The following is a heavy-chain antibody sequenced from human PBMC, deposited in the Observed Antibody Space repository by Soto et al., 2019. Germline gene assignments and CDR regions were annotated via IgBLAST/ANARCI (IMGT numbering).Heavy chain of an antibody. D-gene: IGHD3-10*01. V-gene: IGHV4-39*01. J-gene: IGHJ4*02. CDR1: GGSISSSSYY. CDR2: IYYSGST. CDR3: ASQHYYGSGDYFDY. Sequence: SETLSLTCTVSGGSISSSSYYWGWIRQPPGKGLEWIGSIYYSGSTYYNPSLKSRVTISADTSKNQFSLKLSSVTAADTAVYYCASQHYYGSGDYFDYWGQGTLVTVSS.